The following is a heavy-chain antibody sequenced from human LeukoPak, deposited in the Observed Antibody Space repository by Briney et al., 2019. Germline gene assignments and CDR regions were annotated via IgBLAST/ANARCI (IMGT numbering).Heavy chain of an antibody. CDR3: ARHGRAAGIYRRFDY. D-gene: IGHD6-13*01. V-gene: IGHV4-39*01. CDR1: GGSISSSSYY. CDR2: IYYSGST. J-gene: IGHJ4*02. Sequence: SETLSLTCTVSGGSISSSSYYWGWIRQPPGKGLEWIGNIYYSGSTYYNPSLKSRVTISVDTSKNQFSLKLSSVTAADTAVYYCARHGRAAGIYRRFDYWGQGTLVTVSS.